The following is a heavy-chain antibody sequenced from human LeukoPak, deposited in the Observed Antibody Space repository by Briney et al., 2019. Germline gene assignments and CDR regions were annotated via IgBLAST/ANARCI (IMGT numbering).Heavy chain of an antibody. J-gene: IGHJ4*02. Sequence: GGSLRLSCAAPGFTVSNNYMSWVRQAPGKGLEWVSVIYSGGSTYYADPVKGRFTTSRENLKNQLFLQMNSMRAEDTAVYYCARAFQYGSASHPYSLWGQGTLVTVSS. V-gene: IGHV3-66*01. CDR3: ARAFQYGSASHPYSL. CDR2: IYSGGST. CDR1: GFTVSNNY. D-gene: IGHD3-10*01.